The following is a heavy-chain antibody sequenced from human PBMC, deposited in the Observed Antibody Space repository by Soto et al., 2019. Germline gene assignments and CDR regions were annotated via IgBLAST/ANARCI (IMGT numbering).Heavy chain of an antibody. CDR2: IYYSGSA. Sequence: SETLSLSCTVSGGTVRIGGVFGSWMRHHPGEGLEWIGYIYYSGSAYYNPSLNSRVTMSLDTSNNQFSLKLSSVTAADAAVYYCAILSYSSNHWSSAGPYDVSAQRTMLTVS. J-gene: IGHJ3*01. CDR1: GGTVRIGGVF. CDR3: AILSYSSNHWSSAGPYDV. D-gene: IGHD2-2*01. V-gene: IGHV4-31*03.